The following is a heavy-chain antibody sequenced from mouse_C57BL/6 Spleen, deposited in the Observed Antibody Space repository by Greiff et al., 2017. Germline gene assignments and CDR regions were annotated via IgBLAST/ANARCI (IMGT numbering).Heavy chain of an antibody. CDR3: AGYFPCSSYPWFAY. D-gene: IGHD1-1*01. Sequence: LQESGAELMKPGASVKLSCKATGYTFTGYWIEWVKQRPGHGLEWIGEILPGSGSTNYNEKFKGKATFTAETSSNTADMQLSSLTTADASMEYCAGYFPCSSYPWFAYWGQGTLVTVSA. J-gene: IGHJ3*01. V-gene: IGHV1-9*01. CDR1: GYTFTGYW. CDR2: ILPGSGST.